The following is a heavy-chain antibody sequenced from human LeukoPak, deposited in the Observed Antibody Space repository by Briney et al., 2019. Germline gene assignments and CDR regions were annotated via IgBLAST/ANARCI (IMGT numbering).Heavy chain of an antibody. CDR2: ISAYNGNT. J-gene: IGHJ6*02. CDR1: GYTFTSYG. D-gene: IGHD2-15*01. V-gene: IGHV1-18*01. CDR3: AREFCSGGGCYYYGMDV. Sequence: ASVKVSCKASGYTFTSYGISWVRQAPGQGLEWMGWISAYNGNTNYAQKLQGRVTMTTDTFTSTAYMELRRLRSDDTAIYYRAREFCSGGGCYYYGMDVWGQGTTVTVS.